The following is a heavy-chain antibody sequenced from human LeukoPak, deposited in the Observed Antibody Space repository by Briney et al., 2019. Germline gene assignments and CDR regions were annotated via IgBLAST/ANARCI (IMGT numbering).Heavy chain of an antibody. D-gene: IGHD6-13*01. CDR2: ISGSGGST. Sequence: SGGSLRLSCAASGFTFSSYAMSWARQAPGKGLEWVSAISGSGGSTYYADSVKGRFTISRDNSKNTLYLQMNSLRAEDTAVYYCESIAAAAKVGYWGQGTLVTVSS. CDR3: ESIAAAAKVGY. CDR1: GFTFSSYA. J-gene: IGHJ4*02. V-gene: IGHV3-23*01.